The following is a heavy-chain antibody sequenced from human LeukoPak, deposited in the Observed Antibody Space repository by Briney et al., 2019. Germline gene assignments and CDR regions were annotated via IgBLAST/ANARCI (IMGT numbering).Heavy chain of an antibody. D-gene: IGHD3-10*01. CDR1: GGSISSSNW. Sequence: PSETLSLTCAVSGGSISSSNWWSWVRQPPGKGLEWIGTIYYSGSTYYNPPLKSRVTISVDTSKSHFSLRLSSVTAADTAVYYCARLVGAPQVYYFDYWGQGTLVTVSS. V-gene: IGHV4-39*01. CDR2: IYYSGST. CDR3: ARLVGAPQVYYFDY. J-gene: IGHJ4*02.